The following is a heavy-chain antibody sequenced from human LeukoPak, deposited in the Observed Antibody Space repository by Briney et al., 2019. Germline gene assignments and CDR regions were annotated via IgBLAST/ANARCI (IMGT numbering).Heavy chain of an antibody. CDR2: TYYRSKWYN. CDR3: VRVGGSYEYGLDV. V-gene: IGHV6-1*01. Sequence: SQTLSLTCAISGDSVSSNNAAWNWIRQSPSRGLEWLGRTYYRSKWYNDYAVSVKSRMTISADTSKNQFSLQVNSVTPADTAVYYCVRVGGSYEYGLDVWGQGTTVTVSS. J-gene: IGHJ6*02. D-gene: IGHD2-15*01. CDR1: GDSVSSNNAA.